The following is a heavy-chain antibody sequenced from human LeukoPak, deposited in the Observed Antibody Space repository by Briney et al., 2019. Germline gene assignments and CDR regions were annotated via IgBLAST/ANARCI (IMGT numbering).Heavy chain of an antibody. CDR1: GGSFSGYY. J-gene: IGHJ4*02. CDR3: ARQSAKSSASYSSGYYYRAIFDY. D-gene: IGHD3-22*01. Sequence: SETLSLTCAVYGGSFSGYYWSWIRQPPGKGLEWIGSIYYSGSTYYNPSLKSRVTISVDTSKNQFSLKLSSVTAADTAVYYCARQSAKSSASYSSGYYYRAIFDYWGQGTLVTVSS. V-gene: IGHV4-34*01. CDR2: IYYSGST.